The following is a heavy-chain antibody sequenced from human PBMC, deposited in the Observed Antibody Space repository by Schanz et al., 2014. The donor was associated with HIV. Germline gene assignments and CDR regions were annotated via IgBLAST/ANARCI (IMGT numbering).Heavy chain of an antibody. CDR1: GGTFNIYG. Sequence: QVQLVQSGAEVKKPGSSVKVSCKASGGTFNIYGISWVRQAPGQGLEWMGGFIPVFGMANYAQKFQGRVTMTADESTSTAYMELSSLRSEDTAVYYCASDLSVYSSSSSVWGQGTTVTVSS. CDR2: FIPVFGMA. D-gene: IGHD6-13*01. J-gene: IGHJ6*02. CDR3: ASDLSVYSSSSSV. V-gene: IGHV1-69*01.